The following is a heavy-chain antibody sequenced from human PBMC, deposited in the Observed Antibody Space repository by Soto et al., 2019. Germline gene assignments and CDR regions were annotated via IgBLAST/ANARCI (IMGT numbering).Heavy chain of an antibody. CDR1: GFTFSSYG. V-gene: IGHV3-30*18. Sequence: QVQLVESGGGVVQPGRSLRLSCAASGFTFSSYGMHWVRQAPGKGLEWVAVISYDGSNKYYADSVKGRFTISRDNSKNTLYLQMNSLRAEDTAVYYGAKDHDYGDYSAYWGQGTLVTVSS. D-gene: IGHD4-17*01. CDR3: AKDHDYGDYSAY. CDR2: ISYDGSNK. J-gene: IGHJ4*02.